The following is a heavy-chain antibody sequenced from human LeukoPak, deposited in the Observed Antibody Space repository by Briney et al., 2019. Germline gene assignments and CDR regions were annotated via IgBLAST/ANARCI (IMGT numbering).Heavy chain of an antibody. Sequence: ASVKVSCKASGYTFTSYGISWVRQAPGQGLEWMGWISAYNGNTNYAQNLQGRVTMTRDTLTNTAYMELRSLRSDDTAVYYCARVFLVLREYGWFDTWGQGTLVTVSS. D-gene: IGHD4/OR15-4a*01. CDR3: ARVFLVLREYGWFDT. J-gene: IGHJ5*02. CDR2: ISAYNGNT. CDR1: GYTFTSYG. V-gene: IGHV1-18*01.